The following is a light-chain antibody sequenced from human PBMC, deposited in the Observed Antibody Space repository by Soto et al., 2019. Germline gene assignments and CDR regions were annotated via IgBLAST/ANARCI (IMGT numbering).Light chain of an antibody. CDR2: DVS. CDR3: SSYTSSSTRV. CDR1: SSDVGVYNY. V-gene: IGLV2-14*01. Sequence: QSALTQPASVSGSPGQSITISCTGTSSDVGVYNYVSWYQQHPGKAPKLMIYDVSNRPSGVSNRFSGSKSGNTASLTRSGLQAEDEADYYCSSYTSSSTRVFGPGTKVTVL. J-gene: IGLJ1*01.